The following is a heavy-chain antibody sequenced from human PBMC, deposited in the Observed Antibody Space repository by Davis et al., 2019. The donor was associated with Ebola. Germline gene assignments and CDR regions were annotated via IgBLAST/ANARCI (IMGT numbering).Heavy chain of an antibody. CDR2: IYPGDSDT. CDR1: GYSFTTYW. V-gene: IGHV5-51*01. CDR3: ARLPQGIAAAGSRPGFDY. D-gene: IGHD6-13*01. Sequence: GESLKISCKGSGYSFTTYWIAWVRQTPAKGLEWMGIIYPGDSDTRYSPSFEGQVTISVDRSISTAYLQWSSLKASDTAMYYCARLPQGIAAAGSRPGFDYWGQGTLVTVSS. J-gene: IGHJ4*02.